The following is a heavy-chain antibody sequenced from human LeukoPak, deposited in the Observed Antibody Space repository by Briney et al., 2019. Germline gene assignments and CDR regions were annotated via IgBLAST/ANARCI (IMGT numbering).Heavy chain of an antibody. CDR2: ISWNSGDI. CDR1: GFTFDDYA. CDR3: ARRAGGYSHPYDY. V-gene: IGHV3-9*01. J-gene: IGHJ4*02. Sequence: PGGSLRLSCAASGFTFDDYAMHWVRQAPGKGLEWVSGISWNSGDIGYADSVKGRFTISRDNAKNSLYLQMNSLRAEDTAVYYCARRAGGYSHPYDYWGQGTLVTVSS. D-gene: IGHD4-23*01.